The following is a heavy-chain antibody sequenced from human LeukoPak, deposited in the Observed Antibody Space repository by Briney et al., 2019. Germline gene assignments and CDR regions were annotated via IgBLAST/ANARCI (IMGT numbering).Heavy chain of an antibody. D-gene: IGHD2-2*01. CDR3: AKDPGGISVVVPAADDY. CDR2: ISGSGGST. J-gene: IGHJ4*02. CDR1: GFTFSSYA. Sequence: GGSLRLSCTASGFTFSSYAMSWVRQAPGKGLEWVSAISGSGGSTYYADSVKGRFTISRDNSKNTLYLQMNSLRAEDTAVYYCAKDPGGISVVVPAADDYWGQGTLVTVSS. V-gene: IGHV3-23*01.